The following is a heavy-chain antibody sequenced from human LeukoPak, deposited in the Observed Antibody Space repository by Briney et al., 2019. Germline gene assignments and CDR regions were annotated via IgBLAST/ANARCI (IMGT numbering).Heavy chain of an antibody. D-gene: IGHD3-3*01. CDR3: ARVLQNYYHLDV. Sequence: PSETLSLTCTVSGGSISSYYWSWIRQPPGKGLEWIGYIYTSGSTNYNPSLKSRVTISVDTSKNQFSLKLSSVTAADTAVYYCARVLQNYYHLDVWGEGTTVTVSS. CDR1: GGSISSYY. J-gene: IGHJ6*03. CDR2: IYTSGST. V-gene: IGHV4-4*09.